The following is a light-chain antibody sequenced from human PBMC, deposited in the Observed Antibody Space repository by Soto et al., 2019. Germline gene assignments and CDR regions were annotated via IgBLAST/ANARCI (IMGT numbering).Light chain of an antibody. J-gene: IGKJ5*01. Sequence: EIVMTQSPATLSVSPGERATLFCRASQSVSSYSAWHQQKPGQAPSILIYDASNRATGIPARFSGSGSGTDFTLTISSLEPEDFAVYYCQQRSNWPLTFGQGTRLEIK. CDR3: QQRSNWPLT. CDR2: DAS. CDR1: QSVSSY. V-gene: IGKV3-11*01.